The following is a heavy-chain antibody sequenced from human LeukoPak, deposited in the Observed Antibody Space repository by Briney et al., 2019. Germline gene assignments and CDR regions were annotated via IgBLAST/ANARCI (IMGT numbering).Heavy chain of an antibody. CDR2: IHSRGDNT. CDR1: GFSFNSVG. V-gene: IGHV3-23*01. D-gene: IGHD3-10*01. CDR3: ARQILRGSYFYYLDV. J-gene: IGHJ6*03. Sequence: GGSLRLSCAASGFSFNSVGMSWVRQTPGKGLEWVSSIHSRGDNTHYADSLEGRFTISRDTWKNTVYLQMNRLRVEDTATYYCARQILRGSYFYYLDVWGTGTPVTVSS.